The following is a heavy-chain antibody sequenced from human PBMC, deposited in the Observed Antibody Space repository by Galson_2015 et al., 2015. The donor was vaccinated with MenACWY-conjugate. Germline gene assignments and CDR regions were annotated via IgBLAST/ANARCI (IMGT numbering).Heavy chain of an antibody. CDR3: AAASVVTIYYYYGMDV. J-gene: IGHJ6*02. Sequence: QSGAEVKKPGASVKVSCKASGFTFTSSAVQWVRQARGQRLEWIGWIVVGSGNTNYAQKFQERVTITRDMSTSTAYMELSSLRSEDTAVYYCAAASVVTIYYYYGMDVWGQGTTVTVSS. CDR1: GFTFTSSA. D-gene: IGHD4-23*01. V-gene: IGHV1-58*01. CDR2: IVVGSGNT.